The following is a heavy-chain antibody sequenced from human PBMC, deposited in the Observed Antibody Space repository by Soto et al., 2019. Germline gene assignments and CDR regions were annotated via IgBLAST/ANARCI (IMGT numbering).Heavy chain of an antibody. CDR1: GDSITSNNW. Sequence: QVQLQESGPGLVKPSGSLSLTCGVSGDSITSNNWWSWVRHPPGRGLELIGEIYHSGTTHYNPSLKSRIAILLDESKNQFSLNLRSVTAADTAVYYCARLKGPEHYGVDVWGQGTTVSVFS. CDR3: ARLKGPEHYGVDV. CDR2: IYHSGTT. V-gene: IGHV4-4*02. J-gene: IGHJ6*02.